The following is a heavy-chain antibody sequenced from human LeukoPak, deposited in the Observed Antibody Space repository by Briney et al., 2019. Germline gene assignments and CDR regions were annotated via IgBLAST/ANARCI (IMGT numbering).Heavy chain of an antibody. CDR3: ARCYSNPALPDYYYYMDV. Sequence: SVTVSCTASGGTFSSYAISWVRQAPGQGLEWMGGIIPIFGTANYAQKFQGRVTITTDESTSTAYMELSSLRSEDTAVYYCARCYSNPALPDYYYYMDVWGKGTKVTVSS. V-gene: IGHV1-69*05. D-gene: IGHD4-11*01. CDR1: GGTFSSYA. CDR2: IIPIFGTA. J-gene: IGHJ6*03.